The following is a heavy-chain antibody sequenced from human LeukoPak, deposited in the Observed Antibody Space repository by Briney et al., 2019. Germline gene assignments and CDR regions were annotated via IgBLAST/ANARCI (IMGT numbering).Heavy chain of an antibody. Sequence: GGSLRLSCAASGFTFSSYSIHWVRQAPGKGLEWAADISYDGSDKNYADSVKGRFTIARDNSKNTLYLQMNSLRAEDTALYYCARGQIVGADARVDYWGQGTLVTVSS. V-gene: IGHV3-30*03. D-gene: IGHD1-26*01. CDR2: ISYDGSDK. CDR1: GFTFSSYS. J-gene: IGHJ4*02. CDR3: ARGQIVGADARVDY.